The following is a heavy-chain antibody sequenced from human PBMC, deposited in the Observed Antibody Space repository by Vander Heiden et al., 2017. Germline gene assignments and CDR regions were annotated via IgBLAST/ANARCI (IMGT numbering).Heavy chain of an antibody. V-gene: IGHV3-7*01. D-gene: IGHD4-17*01. CDR3: AKNGGAHGMDV. CDR2: IKQDGSAK. CDR1: GFTCSNTW. Sequence: EVQLVESGGGLVQPGAALRLCCAASGFTCSNTWMSWVRQAPGKGLEWVANIKQDGSAKNYMDSVKGRFTVSRNNAENSLFLQMSSLRDEDTAVYYCAKNGGAHGMDVWGQGTTVTVSS. J-gene: IGHJ6*02.